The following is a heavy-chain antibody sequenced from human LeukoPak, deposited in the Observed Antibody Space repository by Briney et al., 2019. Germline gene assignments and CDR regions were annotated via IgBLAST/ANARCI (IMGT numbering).Heavy chain of an antibody. V-gene: IGHV3-66*01. Sequence: GGSLRLSCAASAFTASLNYMSWVRQAPGKGLEWVSFIQNAETTDYADSVKGRFTISRDTSKNTLYLQMNSVRVEDTAVYFCAGGFAWFDPWGKGTLVTVSS. CDR1: AFTASLNY. J-gene: IGHJ5*02. CDR2: IQNAETT. D-gene: IGHD3-10*01. CDR3: AGGFAWFDP.